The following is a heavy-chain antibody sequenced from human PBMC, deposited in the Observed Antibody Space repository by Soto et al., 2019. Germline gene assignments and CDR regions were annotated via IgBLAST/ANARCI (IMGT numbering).Heavy chain of an antibody. J-gene: IGHJ4*02. Sequence: SETLSLTCAVYGGSFSGYYWSWIRQPPGEGLEWIGEINHSGSTNYNPSLKSRVTISVDTSMNQFSLRLNSVTAADTALYYCARHTSSGYFYHIEYWGQGTLVTVSS. CDR2: INHSGST. D-gene: IGHD3-22*01. CDR1: GGSFSGYY. V-gene: IGHV4-34*01. CDR3: ARHTSSGYFYHIEY.